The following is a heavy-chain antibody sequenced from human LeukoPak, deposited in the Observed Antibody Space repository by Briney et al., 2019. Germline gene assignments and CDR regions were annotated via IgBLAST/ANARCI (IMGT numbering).Heavy chain of an antibody. CDR1: GFTFSSYA. J-gene: IGHJ4*02. CDR3: AKDREDAEYYFDY. Sequence: GGSLRLSCAASGFTFSSYAMSWVRQAPGKWLEWVSAISGSGGGTYYADSVKGRFTISRDNSKNTLYLQMNSLRAEDTAVYYCAKDREDAEYYFDYWGQGTLVTVSS. D-gene: IGHD2-2*01. V-gene: IGHV3-23*01. CDR2: ISGSGGGT.